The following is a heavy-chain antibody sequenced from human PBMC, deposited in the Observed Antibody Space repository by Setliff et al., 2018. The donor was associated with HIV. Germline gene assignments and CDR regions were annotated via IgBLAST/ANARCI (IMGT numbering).Heavy chain of an antibody. Sequence: ASVKVSCKASGYTFTSYGISWVRQAPGQGLEWMGWINPNSGGAQNAQRFQGRVTMTRDTSIDTAFMELNGLRSDDTAVYYCAKGRSSGYFQRLFPPSYYMDLWGGGTLVTVSS. CDR3: AKGRSSGYFQRLFPPSYYMDL. V-gene: IGHV1-2*02. CDR2: INPNSGGA. CDR1: GYTFTSYG. J-gene: IGHJ6*03. D-gene: IGHD3-22*01.